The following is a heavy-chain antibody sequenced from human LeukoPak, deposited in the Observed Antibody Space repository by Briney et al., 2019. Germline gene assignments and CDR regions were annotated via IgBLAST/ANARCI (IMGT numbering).Heavy chain of an antibody. D-gene: IGHD5-18*01. Sequence: PGRSLRLSCAPSGLTFSSYCMHWVRQSPGKGLGWVAVISYSVSNKYYADSVKGRFNISRDNSKNTLYLQMDSLRAEDTAVYYCAKANTAMSYFDYWGQGTLVTVSA. V-gene: IGHV3-30*18. J-gene: IGHJ4*02. CDR2: ISYSVSNK. CDR1: GLTFSSYC. CDR3: AKANTAMSYFDY.